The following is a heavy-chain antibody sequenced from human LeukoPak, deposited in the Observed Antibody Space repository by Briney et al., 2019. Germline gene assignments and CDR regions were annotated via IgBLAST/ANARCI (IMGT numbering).Heavy chain of an antibody. V-gene: IGHV3-74*01. Sequence: GGSLRLSCAASGFTFNAFGMNWVRQVPGKGLVWVSRIKTDGSWTNDADSVKGRFTISRDNAENTLYLQMNSLRVEDTAVYYCVRGVGGSSYLDYWGQGALVTVSS. D-gene: IGHD3-16*01. CDR2: IKTDGSWT. CDR3: VRGVGGSSYLDY. J-gene: IGHJ4*02. CDR1: GFTFNAFG.